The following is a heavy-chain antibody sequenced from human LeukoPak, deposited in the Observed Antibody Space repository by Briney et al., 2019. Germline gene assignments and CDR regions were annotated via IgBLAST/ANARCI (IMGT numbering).Heavy chain of an antibody. CDR3: ARVPPPPPMTTVTTGELDY. CDR2: ISSSGSTI. J-gene: IGHJ4*02. D-gene: IGHD4-11*01. V-gene: IGHV3-48*03. Sequence: QPGGSLRLSCAASGFTFSSYEMNWVRQAPGKGLEWVSYISSSGSTIYYADSVKGRFTISRDNAKNSLYLQMNSLRAEGTAVYYCARVPPPPPMTTVTTGELDYWGQGTLVTVSS. CDR1: GFTFSSYE.